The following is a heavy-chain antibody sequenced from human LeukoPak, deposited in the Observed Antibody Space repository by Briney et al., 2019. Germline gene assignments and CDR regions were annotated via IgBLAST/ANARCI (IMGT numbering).Heavy chain of an antibody. J-gene: IGHJ4*02. CDR2: IKQDGSEK. Sequence: PGGSLRLSCAASGFTFSGCGMHWVRQAPGKGLEWVANIKQDGSEKYYVDSVKGRFTISRDNAKNSLYLQMNSLRAEDTAVYYCAREMDYYDSSGYPFDYWGQGTLVTVSS. D-gene: IGHD3-22*01. CDR3: AREMDYYDSSGYPFDY. CDR1: GFTFSGCG. V-gene: IGHV3-7*01.